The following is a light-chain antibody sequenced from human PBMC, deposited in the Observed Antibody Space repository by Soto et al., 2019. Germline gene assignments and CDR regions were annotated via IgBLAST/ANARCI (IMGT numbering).Light chain of an antibody. CDR2: EVS. Sequence: QSVLTQPASVSGSPGQSITISCTGTSSDVGGYNHVCWYQQHPGKAPKLIIYEVSNRPSGVSNRFSGSKSGNTASLTISGHQAEDEDDYYCSSFTSSTTYVFGTGTKVTVL. CDR1: SSDVGGYNH. J-gene: IGLJ1*01. V-gene: IGLV2-14*01. CDR3: SSFTSSTTYV.